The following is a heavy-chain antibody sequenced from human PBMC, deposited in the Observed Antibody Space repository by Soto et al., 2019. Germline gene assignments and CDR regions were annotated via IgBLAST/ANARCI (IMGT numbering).Heavy chain of an antibody. CDR1: GYTFTSYA. V-gene: IGHV1-3*01. D-gene: IGHD2-8*01. CDR3: ATGYCTNGVCFPTYWFDP. CDR2: INAGNGNT. Sequence: GASVKVSCKASGYTFTSYAMHWVRQAPGQRLEWMGWINAGNGNTKYSQKFQGRVTITRDTSASTAYMELSSLRSEDTAVYYCATGYCTNGVCFPTYWFDPWGQGTLVTVSS. J-gene: IGHJ5*02.